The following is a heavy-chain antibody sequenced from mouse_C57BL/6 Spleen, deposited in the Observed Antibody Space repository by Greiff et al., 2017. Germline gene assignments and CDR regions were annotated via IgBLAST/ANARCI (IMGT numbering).Heavy chain of an antibody. CDR1: GYSFTDYN. CDR3: ARPYYYGSYYYAMDY. J-gene: IGHJ4*01. D-gene: IGHD1-1*01. V-gene: IGHV1-39*01. CDR2: INPNYGTT. Sequence: VHVKQSGPELVKPGASVKISCKASGYSFTDYNMNWVKQSNGKSLEWIGVINPNYGTTSYNQKFKGKATLTVDQSSSTAYMQLNSLTSEDSAVYYCARPYYYGSYYYAMDYWGQGTSVTVSS.